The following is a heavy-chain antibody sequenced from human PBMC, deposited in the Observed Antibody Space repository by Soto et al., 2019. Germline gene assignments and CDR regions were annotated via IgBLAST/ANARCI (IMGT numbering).Heavy chain of an antibody. CDR1: GGSIDSYY. J-gene: IGHJ5*02. V-gene: IGHV4-59*08. CDR3: ARLGGYYQSLDT. Sequence: QVQLQESGPGLVKASETLSLPCTVSGGSIDSYYWSWIRQPPGKGLQWIGYVYYRGTTTYSPSLRSRATISVDRSKNQFSLKLTSVTAADTAVYYCARLGGYYQSLDTWGQGTLVTVSS. CDR2: VYYRGTT. D-gene: IGHD3-22*01.